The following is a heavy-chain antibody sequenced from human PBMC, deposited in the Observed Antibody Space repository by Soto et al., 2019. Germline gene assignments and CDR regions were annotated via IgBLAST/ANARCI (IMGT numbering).Heavy chain of an antibody. CDR2: IDWDADK. D-gene: IGHD2-2*01. CDR3: ARMGTSRYYMDV. CDR1: GFSLSTNGMC. J-gene: IGHJ6*03. V-gene: IGHV2-70*11. Sequence: GSGPTLVNPSQTLTLTCTFSGFSLSTNGMCVSWIRQPPGKALEWLARIDWDADKYYNTSLRTRLTISKDTSKNQVVLTMTNMDPVDTATYYCARMGTSRYYMDVWGKGTTVTVSS.